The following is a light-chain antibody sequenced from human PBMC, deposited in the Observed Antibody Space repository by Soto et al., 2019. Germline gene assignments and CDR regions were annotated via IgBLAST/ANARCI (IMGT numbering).Light chain of an antibody. V-gene: IGLV1-36*01. CDR2: YDD. CDR3: ATWDDSLNGVV. J-gene: IGLJ2*01. Sequence: QSVLTQPPSVSEAPGQRATIPCSGSTSNIGNNAVSWYQQVPGKAPKLLVYYDDLVPSGVSDRFSGSKSGTAASLAISGLQSEDEADYYCATWDDSLNGVVFGGGTKLTVL. CDR1: TSNIGNNA.